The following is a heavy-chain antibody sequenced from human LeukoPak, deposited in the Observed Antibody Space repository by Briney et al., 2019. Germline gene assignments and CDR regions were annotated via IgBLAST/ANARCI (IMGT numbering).Heavy chain of an antibody. CDR2: IRRRAYGGEA. J-gene: IGHJ4*02. CDR3: SRNGLVDFDY. CDR1: GFAFDDFA. Sequence: GGSLRLSCTTSGFAFDDFAVRGVRQPAGRGLERVGFIRRRAYGGEAEYAASVKGRFIISRDDSKGIAYLQMNSLKTEDTAVYYCSRNGLVDFDYWGQGSRVIVSP. V-gene: IGHV3-49*04.